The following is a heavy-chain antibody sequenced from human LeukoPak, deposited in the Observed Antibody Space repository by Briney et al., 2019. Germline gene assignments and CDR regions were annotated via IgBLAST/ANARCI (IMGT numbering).Heavy chain of an antibody. CDR2: IYTSGGT. CDR1: GGSISSYY. CDR3: ARGRYSGYDYHVSGY. V-gene: IGHV4-4*07. Sequence: SETLSLTCTVSGGSISSYYWSWIRQPAGKGLEWIGRIYTSGGTNYNPSLKSRVATSVDTSKNQFSLKLSSVTAADTAVYYCARGRYSGYDYHVSGYWGQGTLVTVSS. D-gene: IGHD5-12*01. J-gene: IGHJ4*02.